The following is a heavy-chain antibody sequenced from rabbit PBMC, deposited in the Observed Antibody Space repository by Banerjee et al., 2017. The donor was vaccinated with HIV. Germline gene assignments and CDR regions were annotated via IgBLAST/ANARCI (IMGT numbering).Heavy chain of an antibody. CDR1: GFSFSSSSY. D-gene: IGHD6-1*01. V-gene: IGHV1S40*01. Sequence: QSLEESGGDLVKPGASLTLTCTASGFSFSSSSYMCWVRQAPGKGLEWIACIYAGSSGSTYYASWAKGRFTISRRSSTTVTLQMTSLTAADTATYFCARSVMLLGRFNLWGPGTLVTVS. CDR3: ARSVMLLGRFNL. CDR2: IYAGSSGST. J-gene: IGHJ4*01.